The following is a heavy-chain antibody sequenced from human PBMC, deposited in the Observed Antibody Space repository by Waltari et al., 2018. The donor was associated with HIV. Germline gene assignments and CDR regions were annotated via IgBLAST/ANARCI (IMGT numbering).Heavy chain of an antibody. Sequence: EVQLLESGGDLVQPGGSLRLSCRASGFSFSISAMNWVRQAPGKGLEWVSGISGSGDNRYYADSVKGRFTISRDNSKNKVFLQMKSLRPEDTAFYYCTKDPVTAVGNINWFDPWGQGTLVTVSS. CDR1: GFSFSISA. V-gene: IGHV3-23*01. J-gene: IGHJ5*02. CDR2: ISGSGDNR. CDR3: TKDPVTAVGNINWFDP. D-gene: IGHD6-13*01.